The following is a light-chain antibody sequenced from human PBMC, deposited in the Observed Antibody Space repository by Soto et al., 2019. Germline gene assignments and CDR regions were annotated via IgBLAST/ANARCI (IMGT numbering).Light chain of an antibody. V-gene: IGKV3-20*01. CDR1: QSLSGGY. CDR3: LQNGSLPIT. CDR2: SAS. J-gene: IGKJ5*01. Sequence: EIMLPQSPGTLSLSPGERATLSCRASQSLSGGYLAWFQQKPGQTPRLLIYSASNRATDIPDRFSGSGSGTDFTLTISRLEPEDFAVYYCLQNGSLPITFGQGTRLEIK.